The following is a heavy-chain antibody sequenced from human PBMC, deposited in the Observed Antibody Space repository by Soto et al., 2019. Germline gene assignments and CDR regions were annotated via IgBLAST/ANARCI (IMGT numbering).Heavy chain of an antibody. Sequence: QPGGSLRLSCAAAGFTFDSYAMTWVRQAPGKGLEWVSTISAGGGSTYYAESVKGRLTISRDNSKTTVYLHLSSLRAEDTAVYFCAAARPPGHGFPPYYLNYWGLGTLVTVSS. V-gene: IGHV3-23*01. D-gene: IGHD5-12*01. J-gene: IGHJ4*02. CDR2: ISAGGGST. CDR3: AAARPPGHGFPPYYLNY. CDR1: GFTFDSYA.